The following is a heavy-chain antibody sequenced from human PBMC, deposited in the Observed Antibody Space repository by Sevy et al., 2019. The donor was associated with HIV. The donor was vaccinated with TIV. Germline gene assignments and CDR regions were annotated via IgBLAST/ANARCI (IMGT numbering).Heavy chain of an antibody. CDR2: ISGSGGST. CDR1: GFTFSSYA. V-gene: IGHV3-23*01. D-gene: IGHD6-19*01. CDR3: AKVRYSSGWYEDY. J-gene: IGHJ4*02. Sequence: GESLKISCAASGFTFSSYAMSWVRQAPGKGLEWVSAISGSGGSTYYADSVKGRFTISRDNSKNTLYLQMNSLRAEDTAVYYCAKVRYSSGWYEDYWGQGTLVTVSS.